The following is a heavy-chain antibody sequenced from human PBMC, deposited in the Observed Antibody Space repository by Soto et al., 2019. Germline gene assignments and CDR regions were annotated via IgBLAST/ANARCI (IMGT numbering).Heavy chain of an antibody. V-gene: IGHV3-15*07. D-gene: IGHD2-2*01. Sequence: EVQLVESGGGLVKPGGSLRLSCAASGFTFSNAWMNWVRQAPGKGLEWVGRIQSKTDGGSTDYAAFVEGRFTVSRDXSIXTLYLQMNSLKIEDTAVYYCSTGVLVPAAVGYFALWGRGTLVTVSS. CDR1: GFTFSNAW. J-gene: IGHJ2*01. CDR2: IQSKTDGGST. CDR3: STGVLVPAAVGYFAL.